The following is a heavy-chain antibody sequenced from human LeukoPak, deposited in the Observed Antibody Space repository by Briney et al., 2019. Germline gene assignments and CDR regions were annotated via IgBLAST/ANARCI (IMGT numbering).Heavy chain of an antibody. CDR2: ISYDGSNK. CDR3: ARASITMVQGVILLTAPVDY. Sequence: GSLRLSCAASGFTFSSYAMHWVRQAAGKGLEWVVVISYDGSNKYYADSVKGRLTISRDNSKNTLYLQMNSLRAEDTAVYYCARASITMVQGVILLTAPVDYWGQGTLVTVSS. J-gene: IGHJ4*02. V-gene: IGHV3-30-3*01. D-gene: IGHD3-10*01. CDR1: GFTFSSYA.